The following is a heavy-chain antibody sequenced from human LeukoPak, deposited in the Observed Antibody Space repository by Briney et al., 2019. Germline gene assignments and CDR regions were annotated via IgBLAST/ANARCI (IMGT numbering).Heavy chain of an antibody. J-gene: IGHJ4*02. D-gene: IGHD4-17*01. CDR2: IYYSGST. Sequence: PSETLSLTCTVSGGSISSSSYYWGWIRQPPGKGLEWIGSIYYSGSTYYNPPLKSRVTISVDTSKNQFSLKLSSVTAADTAVYYCARHSDYGDYEIDYWGQGTLVTVSS. V-gene: IGHV4-39*01. CDR1: GGSISSSSYY. CDR3: ARHSDYGDYEIDY.